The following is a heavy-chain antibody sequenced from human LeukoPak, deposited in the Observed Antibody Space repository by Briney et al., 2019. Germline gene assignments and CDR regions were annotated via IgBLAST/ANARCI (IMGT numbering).Heavy chain of an antibody. J-gene: IGHJ4*02. Sequence: GGSLRLSCAASGFTFSSYAMSWVRQAPGKGLERVSAISGSGGSTYYADSVKGRFTISRDNSKNTLYLQMNSLRAEDTAVYYCAKDREGYSTHFDYWGQGTLVTVSS. D-gene: IGHD4-11*01. CDR3: AKDREGYSTHFDY. CDR2: ISGSGGST. V-gene: IGHV3-23*01. CDR1: GFTFSSYA.